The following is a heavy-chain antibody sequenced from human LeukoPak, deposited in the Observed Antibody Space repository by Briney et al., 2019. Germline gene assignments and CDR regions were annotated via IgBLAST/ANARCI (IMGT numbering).Heavy chain of an antibody. CDR3: AGGKGYSSGWPLPDYYDGMDV. CDR1: GGSFSGYY. J-gene: IGHJ6*02. Sequence: PSETLSLTCAVYGGSFSGYYWSWIRQPPGKGLEWIGEIYHSGSPNYNPSLKSRVIISVDTSKNQFSLKLSSVTAADTAVYYCAGGKGYSSGWPLPDYYDGMDVWGQGTTVTVSS. CDR2: IYHSGSP. V-gene: IGHV4-34*01. D-gene: IGHD6-19*01.